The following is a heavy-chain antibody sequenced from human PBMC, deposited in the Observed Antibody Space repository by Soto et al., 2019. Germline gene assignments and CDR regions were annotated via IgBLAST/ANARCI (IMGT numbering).Heavy chain of an antibody. Sequence: ASVRVSCKASGGTFSSYAISWVRQAPGQGLEWMGGIIPILGIANYAQKFQGRVTITADKSTSTAYMELSSLRSEDTAVYYCARDGVPSRGYSGYDYYYYGMDVWGQGTTVTVSS. CDR3: ARDGVPSRGYSGYDYYYYGMDV. CDR2: IIPILGIA. D-gene: IGHD5-12*01. V-gene: IGHV1-69*10. CDR1: GGTFSSYA. J-gene: IGHJ6*02.